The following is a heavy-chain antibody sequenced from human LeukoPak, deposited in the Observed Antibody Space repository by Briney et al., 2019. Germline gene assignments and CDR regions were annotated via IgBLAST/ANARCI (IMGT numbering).Heavy chain of an antibody. CDR1: GFTFSSYW. D-gene: IGHD4-23*01. CDR3: ASRARATVVTPEDY. J-gene: IGHJ4*02. CDR2: IKQDGSEK. V-gene: IGHV3-7*01. Sequence: GGSLRLSCAASGFTFSSYWVSWVRQAPGKGLEWVANIKQDGSEKYYVDSVKGRFTISRDNAKNSLYLQMNSLRAEDTAVYYCASRARATVVTPEDYWGQGTLVTVSS.